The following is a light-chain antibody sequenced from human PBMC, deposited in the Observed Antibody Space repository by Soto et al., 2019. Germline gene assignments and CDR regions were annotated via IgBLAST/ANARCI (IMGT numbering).Light chain of an antibody. V-gene: IGLV1-40*01. J-gene: IGLJ2*01. CDR3: HSYDSSRSAAV. Sequence: QSVLTQPPSVSGAPGQKVIISCTGSSSNIGAGYDVHWYQQLPGTAPKLLIYSNNKRPSGVPDRLSGSKSGTSASLAITGLQVEDEADYYCHSYDSSRSAAVFGGGTKLTVL. CDR2: SNN. CDR1: SSNIGAGYD.